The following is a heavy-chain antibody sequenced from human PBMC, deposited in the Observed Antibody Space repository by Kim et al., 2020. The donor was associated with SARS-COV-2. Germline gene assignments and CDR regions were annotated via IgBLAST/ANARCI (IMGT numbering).Heavy chain of an antibody. CDR3: AREGNGDYDGFDY. D-gene: IGHD4-17*01. Sequence: SETLSLTCAVSGGSISSSNWWSWVRQPPGKGLEWIGEIYHSGSTNYNPSLKSRVTISVDKSKNQFSLKLSSVTAADTAVYYCAREGNGDYDGFDYWGQGTLVTVSS. CDR2: IYHSGST. J-gene: IGHJ4*02. V-gene: IGHV4-4*02. CDR1: GGSISSSNW.